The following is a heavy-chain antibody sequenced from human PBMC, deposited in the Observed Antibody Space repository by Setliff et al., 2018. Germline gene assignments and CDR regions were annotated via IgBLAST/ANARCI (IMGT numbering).Heavy chain of an antibody. V-gene: IGHV4-4*02. J-gene: IGHJ3*02. D-gene: IGHD3-3*01. CDR3: ARDLTYYDFWSGYYSPRAFDI. CDR2: IYHSGST. Sequence: PSETLSLTCAVSGGSISSSSWWSWVRQPPGKGLEWIGEIYHSGSTNYNPSLKSRVTISVDKSKNQFSLKLSSVTAADTAVYYCARDLTYYDFWSGYYSPRAFDIWGQGTMVTVSS. CDR1: GGSISSSSW.